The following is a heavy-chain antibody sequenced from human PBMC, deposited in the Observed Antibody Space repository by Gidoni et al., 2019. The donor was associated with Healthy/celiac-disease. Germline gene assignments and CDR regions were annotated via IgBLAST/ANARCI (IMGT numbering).Heavy chain of an antibody. J-gene: IGHJ6*03. CDR1: GYSFTSYS. V-gene: IGHV5-51*03. Sequence: EVQLVQSVAEVKKPGASLKISCKGSGYSFTSYSMGRLGQMPGKGLEWMGIIYPGDSDTRYSPSFQGQVTISADKSISTADLQWSSLKASDTAMYYCARLYDPYYMDVWGKGTTVTVSS. CDR3: ARLYDPYYMDV. D-gene: IGHD5-12*01. CDR2: IYPGDSDT.